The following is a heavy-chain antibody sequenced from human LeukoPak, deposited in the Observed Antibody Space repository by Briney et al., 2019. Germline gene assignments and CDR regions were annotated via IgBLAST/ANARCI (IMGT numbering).Heavy chain of an antibody. CDR1: GYTFTGYY. CDR3: AREGGGSYSYFDY. V-gene: IGHV1-2*02. J-gene: IGHJ4*02. D-gene: IGHD1-26*01. CDR2: INPNSGGT. Sequence: GASVKVSCKASGYTFTGYYMHWVRQAPGQGLEWMGWINPNSGGTNYAQKFQGRVTMTRDTSISIAYMELSRLRSDDTAVYYCAREGGGSYSYFDYWGQGTLVTVSS.